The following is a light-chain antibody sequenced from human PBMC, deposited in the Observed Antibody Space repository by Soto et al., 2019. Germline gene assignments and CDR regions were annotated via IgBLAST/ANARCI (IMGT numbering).Light chain of an antibody. J-gene: IGKJ1*01. CDR1: QSISRW. CDR2: HAS. Sequence: DIQMTQSPSTLSASIGDRFTITCRASQSISRWVAWYQQKPGTAPKVLIYHASNLQSGVPSRFSGSGSGTEFTLTISSLQPDDFATYYCQQYNSYSFGQGTKVDNK. V-gene: IGKV1-5*01. CDR3: QQYNSYS.